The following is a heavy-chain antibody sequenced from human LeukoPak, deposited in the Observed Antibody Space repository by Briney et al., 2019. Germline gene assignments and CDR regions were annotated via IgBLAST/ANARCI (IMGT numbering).Heavy chain of an antibody. CDR3: ARVGQLAGTRPA. Sequence: SQTLSLTCTVSGGSISSGGYYWSWIRQHPGKGLEWIGSIYHSGSTYYNPSLKGRVTISVDTSKNQFSLKLSSVTAADTAVYYCARVGQLAGTRPAWGQGTLVTVSS. CDR1: GGSISSGGYY. D-gene: IGHD6-19*01. CDR2: IYHSGST. J-gene: IGHJ5*02. V-gene: IGHV4-31*03.